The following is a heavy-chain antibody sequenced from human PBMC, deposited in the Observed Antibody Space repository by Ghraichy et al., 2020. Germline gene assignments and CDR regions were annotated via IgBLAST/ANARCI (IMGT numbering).Heavy chain of an antibody. CDR3: ARAIRYQLLSEY. V-gene: IGHV1-8*03. CDR1: AYIFSTYD. CDR2: MNPSSGNT. D-gene: IGHD2-2*01. J-gene: IGHJ4*02. Sequence: ASVKVSCKASAYIFSTYDITWVWQATGQGLEWMGWMNPSSGNTGYAQSFQGRVTFTRDTSTNTAYMEIISLRSEDTAVYYCARAIRYQLLSEYWGQGTLVTVSS.